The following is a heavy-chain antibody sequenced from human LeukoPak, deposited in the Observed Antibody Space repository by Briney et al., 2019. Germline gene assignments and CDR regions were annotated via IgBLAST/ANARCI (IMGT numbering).Heavy chain of an antibody. Sequence: ASVKVSCKASGYTFTGYYMHWVRQAPGQGLEWMGRINPNGGGTNYAQKFQGRVTMTRDTSISTAYMELSRLRSDDTAVYYCARAVDTAMVRGDYWGQGTLVTVSS. CDR3: ARAVDTAMVRGDY. J-gene: IGHJ4*02. V-gene: IGHV1-2*06. CDR2: INPNGGGT. CDR1: GYTFTGYY. D-gene: IGHD5-18*01.